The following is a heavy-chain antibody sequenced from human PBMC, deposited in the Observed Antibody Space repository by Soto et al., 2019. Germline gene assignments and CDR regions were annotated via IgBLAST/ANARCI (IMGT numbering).Heavy chain of an antibody. V-gene: IGHV1-69*01. D-gene: IGHD3-10*01. CDR1: GDMFRNSA. CDR3: ARARLSNGDPNIYFFAGLDF. Sequence: QVQLVQSGAEVKRPGSSVKVSCKASGDMFRNSAFTWVRQAPGQGLAWMGEVIPLFRKTDVAQKFLGRVNLTAAESTSSLYMEVSSLTSEYTAVYLCARARLSNGDPNIYFFAGLDFWGQGTTITVSS. J-gene: IGHJ6*02. CDR2: VIPLFRKT.